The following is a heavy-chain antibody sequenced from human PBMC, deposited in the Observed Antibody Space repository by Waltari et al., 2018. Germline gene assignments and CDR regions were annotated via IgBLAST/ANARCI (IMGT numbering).Heavy chain of an antibody. J-gene: IGHJ3*02. Sequence: QVKLQQWGAGLLKPSETLSLTCAVYGGSLSDYYWSWIRQPPGKGLEWIGEVNHSGDTNYHPSLKSRVSTSVDMSKNQFSLNLTSVTGADTATYYCARRKPLSLIVADEGAFDIWGQGTMVSVSS. CDR2: VNHSGDT. V-gene: IGHV4-34*01. CDR1: GGSLSDYY. CDR3: ARRKPLSLIVADEGAFDI. D-gene: IGHD5-12*01.